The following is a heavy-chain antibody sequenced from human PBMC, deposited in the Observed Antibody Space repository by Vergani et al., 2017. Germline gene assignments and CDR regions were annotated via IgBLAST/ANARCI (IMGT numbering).Heavy chain of an antibody. CDR3: ARDAVRKITVNYYFDY. V-gene: IGHV3-33*01. CDR2: IWYDGSNK. Sequence: QVQLVESGGGVVQPGRSLRLSCAASGFTFSSYGMHWVRQAPGKGLEWVAVIWYDGSNKYYADSVKGRFTISRDNSKNTLYLQMNSLRADDTAVYYCARDAVRKITVNYYFDYWGQGTLVTVSS. CDR1: GFTFSSYG. J-gene: IGHJ4*02. D-gene: IGHD4-17*01.